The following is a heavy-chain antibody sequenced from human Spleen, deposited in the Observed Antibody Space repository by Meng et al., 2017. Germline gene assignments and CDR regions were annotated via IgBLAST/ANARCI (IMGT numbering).Heavy chain of an antibody. CDR1: GFTVSSNY. V-gene: IGHV3-66*02. J-gene: IGHJ4*02. CDR2: IYSGGST. D-gene: IGHD6-13*01. Sequence: GESLKISCAASGFTVSSNYMTWVRQAPGKGLEWVSVIYSGGSTYYADSVKGRFTISRDNSKNTLYLQMNSLRAEDTAVYYCAREGSSWYFDYWGQGTLVTVSS. CDR3: AREGSSWYFDY.